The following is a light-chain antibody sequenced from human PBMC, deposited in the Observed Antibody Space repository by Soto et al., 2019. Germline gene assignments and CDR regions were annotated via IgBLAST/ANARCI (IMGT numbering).Light chain of an antibody. CDR3: QQSYSSPPT. Sequence: DIHMTQSPSSLSASVGDRVTITCRASQSIDSYVNWYQQKSGQAPKLLIYAASSLRSGVPSRFRGTGSGTDFTLTITSLQPEDFASYHCQQSYSSPPTFGQGTKLEIK. V-gene: IGKV1-39*01. CDR2: AAS. CDR1: QSIDSY. J-gene: IGKJ2*01.